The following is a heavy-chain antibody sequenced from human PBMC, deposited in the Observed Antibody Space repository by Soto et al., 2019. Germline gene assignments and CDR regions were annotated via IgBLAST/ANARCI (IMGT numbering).Heavy chain of an antibody. D-gene: IGHD3-3*01. J-gene: IGHJ4*02. CDR2: IWYDGSNK. V-gene: IGHV3-33*01. Sequence: GGSLRLSCAASGFTFSSYGMHWVRQAPGKGLEWVAVIWYDGSNKYYADSVKGRFTISRDNSKNTLYLQMNSLRAEDTAVYYCARGLRSITIFGVVITTWVFDYWGQGTLVTVSS. CDR3: ARGLRSITIFGVVITTWVFDY. CDR1: GFTFSSYG.